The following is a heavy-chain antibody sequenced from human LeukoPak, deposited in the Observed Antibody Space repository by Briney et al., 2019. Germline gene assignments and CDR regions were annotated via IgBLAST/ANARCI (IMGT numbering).Heavy chain of an antibody. Sequence: GGPVKVSCKVSGYTLTELSMHWVRQAPGKGLEWMGGFDPEDGETIYAQKFQGRVTMTRNTPISTAYMELSSLRSEDTAVYYCASWEVTMVRGVPPNYYYGMDVWGQGTTVTVSS. CDR3: ASWEVTMVRGVPPNYYYGMDV. V-gene: IGHV1-24*01. D-gene: IGHD3-10*01. CDR1: GYTLTELS. J-gene: IGHJ6*02. CDR2: FDPEDGET.